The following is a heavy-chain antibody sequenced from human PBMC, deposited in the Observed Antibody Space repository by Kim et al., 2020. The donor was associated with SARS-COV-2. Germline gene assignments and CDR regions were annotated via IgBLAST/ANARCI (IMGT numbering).Heavy chain of an antibody. CDR1: GYTFTSYY. CDR3: ARDLTTVVIPSGYYYGMDV. J-gene: IGHJ6*02. Sequence: ASVKVSCKASGYTFTSYYMHWVRQAPGQGLEWMGILNPSGGSTSYAQKFQGRVTMTRDTSTSTVYMELSSLRSEDTAVYYCARDLTTVVIPSGYYYGMDVWGQGTTVTVSS. V-gene: IGHV1-46*01. D-gene: IGHD4-17*01. CDR2: LNPSGGST.